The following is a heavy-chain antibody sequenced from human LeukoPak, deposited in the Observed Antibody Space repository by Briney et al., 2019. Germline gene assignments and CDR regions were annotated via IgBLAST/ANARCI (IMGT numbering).Heavy chain of an antibody. V-gene: IGHV1-3*01. CDR1: GYTFTSYG. CDR3: ARAVAGYFDY. CDR2: INAGNGNT. J-gene: IGHJ4*02. D-gene: IGHD6-19*01. Sequence: ASVKVSCKASGYTFTSYGISWVRQAPGQRLEWMGWINAGNGNTKYSQKFQGRVTITRDTSASTAYMELSSLRSEDTAVYYCARAVAGYFDYWGQGTLVTVSS.